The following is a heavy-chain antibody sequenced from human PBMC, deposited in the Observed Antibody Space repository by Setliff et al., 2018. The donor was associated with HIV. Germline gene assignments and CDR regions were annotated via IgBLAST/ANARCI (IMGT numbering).Heavy chain of an antibody. CDR2: LSSTSSNM. D-gene: IGHD3-22*01. CDR3: ARDLFPYYHDSRPYYPPAY. V-gene: IGHV3-11*01. Sequence: GESLKISCGASGFSFSDYYMYWFRKAPGKGLEWVSSLSSTSSNMYLSDSVKGRFTVSRDNAQKSLYLEMHSLRAEDTAMYYCARDLFPYYHDSRPYYPPAYWGQGTQVTVSS. CDR1: GFSFSDYY. J-gene: IGHJ4*02.